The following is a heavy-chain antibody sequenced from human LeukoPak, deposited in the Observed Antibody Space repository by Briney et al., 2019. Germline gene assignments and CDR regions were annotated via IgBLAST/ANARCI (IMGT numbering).Heavy chain of an antibody. CDR3: ARLDVVATMNFDY. J-gene: IGHJ4*02. CDR2: IYYSGST. D-gene: IGHD5-12*01. Sequence: SETLSLTCTVSGGSISSGDYYWSWIRQPPGKGLEWIGYIYYSGSTYYNPSLKSRVTTSVDTSKNQFSLKLSSVTAADTAVYYCARLDVVATMNFDYWGQGALVTVSS. CDR1: GGSISSGDYY. V-gene: IGHV4-30-4*01.